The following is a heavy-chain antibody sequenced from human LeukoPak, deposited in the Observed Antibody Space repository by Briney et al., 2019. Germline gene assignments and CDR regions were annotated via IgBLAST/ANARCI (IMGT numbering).Heavy chain of an antibody. V-gene: IGHV3-7*01. J-gene: IGHJ3*02. D-gene: IGHD3-3*01. CDR2: IKQDESEK. Sequence: GGSLRLSCAASGFTFSSYWMTWVRQAPGKGLEWVANIKQDESEKYYVDSLKGRFTISRDNTKNSLYLQMNSLRAEDTAVYYCARGSRFGVVGRDAFDIWGQGTMVTVSS. CDR3: ARGSRFGVVGRDAFDI. CDR1: GFTFSSYW.